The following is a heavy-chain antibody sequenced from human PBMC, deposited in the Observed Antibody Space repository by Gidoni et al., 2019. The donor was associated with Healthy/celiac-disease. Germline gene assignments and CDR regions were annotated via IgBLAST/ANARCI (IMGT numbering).Heavy chain of an antibody. CDR3: ASRGVPAAPPPEGVGYYYYGMDV. J-gene: IGHJ6*02. CDR2: IIPIFGTA. Sequence: QVQLVQSGAAAKKPGSSVKVSCKASGGTFSSYAICWVRQAPGQGLEWMGGIIPIFGTANYAQKFQGRVTITADKSTSTAYMELSSLRSEDTAVYYCASRGVPAAPPPEGVGYYYYGMDVWGQGTTVTVSS. D-gene: IGHD2-2*01. V-gene: IGHV1-69*06. CDR1: GGTFSSYA.